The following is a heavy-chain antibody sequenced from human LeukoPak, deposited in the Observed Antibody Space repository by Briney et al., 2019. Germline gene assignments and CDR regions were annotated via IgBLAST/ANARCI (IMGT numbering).Heavy chain of an antibody. Sequence: ASVKVSCKASGGTFSSYAISWVRQAPGQGLEWMGGIIPIFGTANYAQKFQGRVTITTDESTSTAYMELSSLRSEDTAVYYCARGGATGTTGDDYWGQGTLVTVSS. J-gene: IGHJ4*02. V-gene: IGHV1-69*05. D-gene: IGHD1-1*01. CDR3: ARGGATGTTGDDY. CDR1: GGTFSSYA. CDR2: IIPIFGTA.